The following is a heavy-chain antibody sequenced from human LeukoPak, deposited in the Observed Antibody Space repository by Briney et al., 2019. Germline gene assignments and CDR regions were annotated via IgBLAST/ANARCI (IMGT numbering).Heavy chain of an antibody. V-gene: IGHV4-4*07. CDR2: IYTSGST. CDR1: GGSISSYY. D-gene: IGHD3-10*02. J-gene: IGHJ4*02. Sequence: SETLSLTCTVSGGSISSYYWSWIRQPAGKGLEWIGRIYTSGSTNYNPSLKSRVTMSVDTSKNQFSLKLSPVTAADTAVYYCARDRDSVRKFDYWGQGTLVTVSS. CDR3: ARDRDSVRKFDY.